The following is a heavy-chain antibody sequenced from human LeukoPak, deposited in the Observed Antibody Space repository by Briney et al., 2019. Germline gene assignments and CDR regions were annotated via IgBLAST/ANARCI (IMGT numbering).Heavy chain of an antibody. D-gene: IGHD3-22*01. J-gene: IGHJ4*02. CDR2: IRSKAYGGTT. CDR1: GFTFGDYA. V-gene: IGHV3-49*04. CDR3: TRGPYYYYDSSGYPDY. Sequence: PGRSLRLSCTASGFTFGDYAMSWVRQAPGKGLEWVGFIRSKAYGGTTEYAASVKGRFTISRDDSKSIAYLQMNSLKTEDTAVYYCTRGPYYYYDSSGYPDYWGQGTLVTVSS.